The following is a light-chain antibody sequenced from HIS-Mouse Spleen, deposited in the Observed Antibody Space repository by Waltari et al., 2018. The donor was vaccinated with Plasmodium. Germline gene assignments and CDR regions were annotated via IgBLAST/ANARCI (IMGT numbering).Light chain of an antibody. J-gene: IGKJ3*01. CDR1: QSVSSN. CDR3: QQYNNWSFT. CDR2: GAS. Sequence: EIVMTQSPATLSVSPGERATLSCRASQSVSSNLAWYQQKPGQALRLISYGASTRATGTPARFSGSGSGTEFTLTISSLQSEDFAVYYCQQYNNWSFTFGPGTKVDIK. V-gene: IGKV3-15*01.